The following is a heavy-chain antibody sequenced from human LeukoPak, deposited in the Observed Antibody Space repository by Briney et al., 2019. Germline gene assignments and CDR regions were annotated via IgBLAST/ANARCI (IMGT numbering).Heavy chain of an antibody. J-gene: IGHJ5*02. D-gene: IGHD3-22*01. CDR2: IIPSSGGT. CDR1: GYTFTGYY. V-gene: IGHV1-2*02. Sequence: ASVKGSCKASGYTFTGYYRHWGRRAAGGGRVGRGWIIPSSGGTNYAQKLQGRVTMTRDTSNSTAYMELGRLRSDDTAVYYCAKDTAYYYDSSGYYTHGIWFDPWGQGTLVTVSS. CDR3: AKDTAYYYDSSGYYTHGIWFDP.